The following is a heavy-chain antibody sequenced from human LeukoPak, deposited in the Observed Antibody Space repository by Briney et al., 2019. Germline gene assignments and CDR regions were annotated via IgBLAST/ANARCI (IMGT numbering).Heavy chain of an antibody. D-gene: IGHD6-13*01. CDR3: ASYYSSSWYGGFDY. CDR2: IIPILGIA. Sequence: ASVKVSCKASGGTFSSYAISWVRQAPGQGLEWMGRIIPILGIANYAQKLQGRVTMTTDTSTSTAYMELRSLRSDDTAVYYCASYYSSSWYGGFDYWGQGTLVTVSS. V-gene: IGHV1-69*04. J-gene: IGHJ4*02. CDR1: GGTFSSYA.